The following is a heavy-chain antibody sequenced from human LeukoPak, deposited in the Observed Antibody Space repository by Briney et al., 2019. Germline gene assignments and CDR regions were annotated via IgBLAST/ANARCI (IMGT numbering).Heavy chain of an antibody. CDR3: ARARTRVVVAATFIE. V-gene: IGHV1-69*13. CDR1: GGTFSSYA. CDR2: IIPIFGTA. D-gene: IGHD2-15*01. J-gene: IGHJ4*02. Sequence: SVKVSCKASGGTFSSYAISWVRQAPGQGLEWMGGIIPIFGTANYAQKFQGRVTITADESTSTVYMVPSSLRSEDTAVYYCARARTRVVVAATFIEWGQGTLVTVSS.